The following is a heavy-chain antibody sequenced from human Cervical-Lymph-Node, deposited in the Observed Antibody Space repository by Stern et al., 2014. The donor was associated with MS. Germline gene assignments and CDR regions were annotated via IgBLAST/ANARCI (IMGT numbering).Heavy chain of an antibody. Sequence: QVQLVESGGGVVQPGRSLRLSCAASGFTFSSYAMQWVRQAPGKGLEWMAGISSDGSNKYYADSVKGRFTISRDNSKNTLYLQMNSLSAEDTGVYYCAKDQRDATVSAARVYGVDVWGQGTTVTVSS. CDR2: ISSDGSNK. CDR3: AKDQRDATVSAARVYGVDV. D-gene: IGHD1-1*01. CDR1: GFTFSSYA. V-gene: IGHV3-30*18. J-gene: IGHJ6*02.